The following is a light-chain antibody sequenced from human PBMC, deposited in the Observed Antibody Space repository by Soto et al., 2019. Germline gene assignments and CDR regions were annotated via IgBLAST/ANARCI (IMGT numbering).Light chain of an antibody. CDR2: EVS. J-gene: IGLJ3*02. Sequence: QSVLTQPASVSGSPGQSVTISCTGTSSDVGGYNYVSWYQQHPGKAPKLMIYEVSDRPSGVSNRFSGSKSGNTAYLTISGLQAEDEADYYCSSYTSSSPLEVFGGGTKLTVL. CDR1: SSDVGGYNY. V-gene: IGLV2-14*01. CDR3: SSYTSSSPLEV.